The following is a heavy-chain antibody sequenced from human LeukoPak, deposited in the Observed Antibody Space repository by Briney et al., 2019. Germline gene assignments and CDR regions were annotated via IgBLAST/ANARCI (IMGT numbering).Heavy chain of an antibody. CDR2: IDPNSGDT. V-gene: IGHV1-2*02. CDR3: ARVPGPYTTRRFHY. Sequence: ASVKVSCKTSGYTFTDYYMHWVRQAPGQGLEWMGRIDPNSGDTNYAQKFQVRVTMTRDTSISTVYMELTGLRSDDTAVYYCARVPGPYTTRRFHYWGQGTQVTVSS. CDR1: GYTFTDYY. D-gene: IGHD2-2*02. J-gene: IGHJ4*02.